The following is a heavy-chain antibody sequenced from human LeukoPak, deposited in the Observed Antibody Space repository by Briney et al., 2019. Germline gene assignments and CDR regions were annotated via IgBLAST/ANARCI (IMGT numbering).Heavy chain of an antibody. CDR1: GGTFSSYA. D-gene: IGHD5-18*01. V-gene: IGHV1-69*13. Sequence: GASVTVSCKASGGTFSSYAISWVRQAPGQGLEWMGGIIPIFGTANYAQKFQGRVTITADESTSTAYMELSSLRSEDTAVYYCARGDTRHESGYYGMDVWGQGTTVTVSS. CDR3: ARGDTRHESGYYGMDV. CDR2: IIPIFGTA. J-gene: IGHJ6*02.